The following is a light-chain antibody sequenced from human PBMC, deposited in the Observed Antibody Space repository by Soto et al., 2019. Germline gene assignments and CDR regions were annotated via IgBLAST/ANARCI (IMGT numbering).Light chain of an antibody. CDR3: ATWDDPLDGHVV. V-gene: IGLV1-44*01. CDR1: NSNIGTKT. J-gene: IGLJ2*01. CDR2: STT. Sequence: QSVLTQPPSESGTPGQRITISCSGSNSNIGTKTVNWYHQPPGAAPRLLVYSTTYRPSGIPDRFSGSKSGTSASLAISGLRPDDEGDYFCATWDDPLDGHVVFGTGTKLTVL.